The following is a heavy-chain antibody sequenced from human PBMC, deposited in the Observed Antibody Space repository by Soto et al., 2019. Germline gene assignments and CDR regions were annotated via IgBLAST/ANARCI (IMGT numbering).Heavy chain of an antibody. CDR1: GYTFTSYG. J-gene: IGHJ6*02. D-gene: IGHD3-9*01. CDR3: ARGGYYDTSGSRNYHYYGMNV. Sequence: QVQLVQSGAEVKKPEASVKVSCKASGYTFTSYGINWVRQAPGQGLEWLGWISAYDGYTTYAQILQGRVFMTTDTSTKTAYRELRSLRSDDTATYFCARGGYYDTSGSRNYHYYGMNVWGQGTTVTVSS. CDR2: ISAYDGYT. V-gene: IGHV1-18*01.